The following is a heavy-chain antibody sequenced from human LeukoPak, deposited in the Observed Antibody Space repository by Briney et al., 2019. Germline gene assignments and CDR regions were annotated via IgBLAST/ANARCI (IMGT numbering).Heavy chain of an antibody. CDR3: AREPPLYVVVVVAATTNWFDP. Sequence: ASVKVSCKASGYTFTGYYMHLVRQAPGRGLEWMGWINPNSGGTNYAQKFQGRVTMTRDTSISTAYVELSRLRSEDTAVYYCAREPPLYVVVVVAATTNWFDPWGQGTLVTVSS. D-gene: IGHD2-15*01. CDR1: GYTFTGYY. CDR2: INPNSGGT. V-gene: IGHV1-2*02. J-gene: IGHJ5*02.